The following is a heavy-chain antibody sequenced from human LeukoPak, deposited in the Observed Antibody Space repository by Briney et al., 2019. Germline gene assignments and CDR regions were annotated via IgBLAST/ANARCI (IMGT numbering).Heavy chain of an antibody. D-gene: IGHD6-13*01. CDR3: ARGVAAAGTLDY. J-gene: IGHJ4*02. CDR1: GFTFSSYA. V-gene: IGHV3-30-3*01. CDR2: ISYDGSNK. Sequence: GSLRLSCAASGFTFSSYAMHWVRQAPGKGLEWVAVISYDGSNKYYADSVKGRFTISRDNSKNTLYLQMNNPRAEDTAVYYCARGVAAAGTLDYWGQGTLVTVSS.